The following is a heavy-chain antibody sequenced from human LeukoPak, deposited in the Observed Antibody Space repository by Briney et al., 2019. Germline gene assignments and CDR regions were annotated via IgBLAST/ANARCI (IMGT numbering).Heavy chain of an antibody. J-gene: IGHJ6*03. CDR2: IYHSGST. V-gene: IGHV4-4*02. CDR1: GGSISSSTNW. D-gene: IGHD3-9*01. Sequence: MSSETLSLTCAVSGGSISSSTNWWSWVRQPPGKGLEWIGEIYHSGSTNYNPSLKSRVTISVDTSKNQFSLKLSSVTAADTAVDYCARVLSLGYDILTGYYDWGHYYYMDVWGKGTTVTISS. CDR3: ARVLSLGYDILTGYYDWGHYYYMDV.